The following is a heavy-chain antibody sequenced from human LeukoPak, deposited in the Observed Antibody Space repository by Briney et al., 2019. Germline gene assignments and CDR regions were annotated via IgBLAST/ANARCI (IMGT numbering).Heavy chain of an antibody. J-gene: IGHJ6*03. CDR3: ARPRITMVRGVGYMDV. V-gene: IGHV3-11*01. CDR2: ISSSGSTI. CDR1: GFTFSDYY. Sequence: GGSLRLSCAASGFTFSDYYMSWIRQAPGKGLEWVSYISSSGSTIYYADSVKGRFTISRDNAKNSLYLQMNSLRAEDTAVYYCARPRITMVRGVGYMDVWGKGTTVTISS. D-gene: IGHD3-10*01.